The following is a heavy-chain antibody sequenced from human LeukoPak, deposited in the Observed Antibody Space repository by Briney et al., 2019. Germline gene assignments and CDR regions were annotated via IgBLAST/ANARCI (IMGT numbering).Heavy chain of an antibody. V-gene: IGHV3-23*01. Sequence: GGSLRLSCAASGFTFSSYAMSWVRQAPGKGLEWVSAISGSGGSTYYADSVKGRFTISRDNSKNTLYLQMNSLRAEDTAVYYCARLLRYFDYFDYWGQGTLVTVSS. CDR1: GFTFSSYA. J-gene: IGHJ4*02. D-gene: IGHD3-9*01. CDR3: ARLLRYFDYFDY. CDR2: ISGSGGST.